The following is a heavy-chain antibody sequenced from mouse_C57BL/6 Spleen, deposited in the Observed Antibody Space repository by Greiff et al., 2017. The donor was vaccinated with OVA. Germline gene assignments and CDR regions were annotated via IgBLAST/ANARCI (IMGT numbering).Heavy chain of an antibody. Sequence: QVQLQQPGAELVRPGSSVKLSCKASGYTFTSYWMDWVKQRPGQGLEWIGNIYPSDSETHYNQKFKDKATLTVDKSSSTAYMQLSSLTSEDSAVYYCARHGPYAMDYWGQGTSVTVSS. V-gene: IGHV1-61*01. CDR1: GYTFTSYW. J-gene: IGHJ4*01. CDR3: ARHGPYAMDY. CDR2: IYPSDSET. D-gene: IGHD1-2*01.